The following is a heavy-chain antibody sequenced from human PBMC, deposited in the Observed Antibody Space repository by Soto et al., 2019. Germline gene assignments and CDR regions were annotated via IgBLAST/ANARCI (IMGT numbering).Heavy chain of an antibody. CDR1: GGTFSSYA. V-gene: IGHV1-69*01. Sequence: QVQLVQSGAEVKKPGSSVKVSCKASGGTFSSYAISWVRQAPGQGLEWMGGIIPIFGTANYAQKFQGRVTITADQATSTDYMELSSLRSEDTAVYYCAIVEVVVINSHDYYGMYVWGQGTTVTVSS. CDR2: IIPIFGTA. J-gene: IGHJ6*02. CDR3: AIVEVVVINSHDYYGMYV. D-gene: IGHD3-22*01.